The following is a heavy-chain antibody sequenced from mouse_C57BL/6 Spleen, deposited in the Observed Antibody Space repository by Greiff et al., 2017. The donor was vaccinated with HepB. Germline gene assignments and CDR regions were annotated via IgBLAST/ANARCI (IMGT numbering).Heavy chain of an antibody. Sequence: EVQLVESGGGLVQPGGSLSLSCAASGFTFTDYYMSWVRQPPGKALEWLGFIRNKANGYTTEYSASVKGRFTISRDNSQSILYLQMNALRAEDSATYYCARAPHYDGSGYCDVWGKGTTVTVSS. CDR3: ARAPHYDGSGYCDV. J-gene: IGHJ1*03. CDR2: IRNKANGYTT. CDR1: GFTFTDYY. V-gene: IGHV7-3*01. D-gene: IGHD1-1*01.